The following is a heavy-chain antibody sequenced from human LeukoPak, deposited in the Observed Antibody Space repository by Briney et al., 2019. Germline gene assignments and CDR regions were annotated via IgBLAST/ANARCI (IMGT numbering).Heavy chain of an antibody. CDR2: IYYSGST. D-gene: IGHD2-21*02. CDR1: GGSISSYY. Sequence: SETLSLTCTVSGGSISSYYWSWIRQPPGKGLEWIGYIYYSGSTNYNPSLKSRVTISVDTSKNQFSLKLSSVTAADTAVYYCARQGIVVVTAIFDYWGQGTLVTVSS. CDR3: ARQGIVVVTAIFDY. J-gene: IGHJ4*02. V-gene: IGHV4-59*08.